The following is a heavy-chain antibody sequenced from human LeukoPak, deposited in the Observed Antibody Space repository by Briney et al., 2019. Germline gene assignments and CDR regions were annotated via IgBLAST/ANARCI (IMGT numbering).Heavy chain of an antibody. CDR3: ARVCRVETTNDAFDI. CDR2: INPNSGGT. D-gene: IGHD4-23*01. Sequence: ASVKVSCKASVYTLTGFYIHWVRQAPGQGLEWMGWINPNSGGTNYAQKFQGRVTMMRDTSISTAYIELSRLRSDDTAVYYCARVCRVETTNDAFDIWGQGTMVTVSS. CDR1: VYTLTGFY. J-gene: IGHJ3*02. V-gene: IGHV1-2*02.